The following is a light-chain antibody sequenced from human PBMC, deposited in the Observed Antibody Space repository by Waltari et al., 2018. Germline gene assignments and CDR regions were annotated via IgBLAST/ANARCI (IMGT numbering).Light chain of an antibody. CDR1: QSVSSY. J-gene: IGKJ3*01. Sequence: EIVSTQSPATLSLSPGERATLSCRASQSVSSYLAWYQQKPGQASRPLIYDASNRATGMPARFSGSGSETDFTLTISSLEPEDFAVYYCQQRSNWPSFTFGPGTKVDIK. CDR2: DAS. V-gene: IGKV3-11*01. CDR3: QQRSNWPSFT.